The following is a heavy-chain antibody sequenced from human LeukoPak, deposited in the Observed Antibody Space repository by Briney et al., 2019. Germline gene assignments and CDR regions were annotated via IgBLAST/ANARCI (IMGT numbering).Heavy chain of an antibody. Sequence: PGGSLRLSCAASGFTFSDHYMDWVRQAPGKGLGWVSSISNSGSYIYYADSVKGRFTISRDNAKNSLYLQMNSLRAEDTAVYYCANHLACGSTSCPPFDYWGQGTLVTVSS. CDR1: GFTFSDHY. V-gene: IGHV3-21*01. J-gene: IGHJ4*02. CDR3: ANHLACGSTSCPPFDY. CDR2: ISNSGSYI. D-gene: IGHD2-2*01.